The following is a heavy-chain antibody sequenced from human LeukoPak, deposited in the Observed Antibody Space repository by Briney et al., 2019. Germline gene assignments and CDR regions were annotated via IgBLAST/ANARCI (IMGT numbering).Heavy chain of an antibody. J-gene: IGHJ4*02. CDR2: IYYSGSA. CDR3: ARARGYSGYHFDY. CDR1: ARSVSSYY. D-gene: IGHD5-12*01. V-gene: IGHV4-59*02. Sequence: SESLSLTCTVSARSVSSYYWSWIRQPPGKGLEWLGYIYYSGSANYNPSLKSRVTISVDTSKNQFSLKLSAVTAADTAVYYCARARGYSGYHFDYWGQGTLVTVSS.